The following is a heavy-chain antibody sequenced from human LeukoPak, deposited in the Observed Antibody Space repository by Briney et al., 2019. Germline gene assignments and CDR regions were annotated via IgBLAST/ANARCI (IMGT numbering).Heavy chain of an antibody. V-gene: IGHV3-74*01. D-gene: IGHD4-17*01. Sequence: PGGSLRLSCAASGFTFSSYWMHWVRQAPGKGLVWVSRINSDGSSTSYADSVKGRFTISRDNAKNTLYLQMNSLRPEDTAVYYCVSQPYGDYEIYHFDYWGQGTLVTVSS. CDR1: GFTFSSYW. CDR2: INSDGSST. CDR3: VSQPYGDYEIYHFDY. J-gene: IGHJ4*02.